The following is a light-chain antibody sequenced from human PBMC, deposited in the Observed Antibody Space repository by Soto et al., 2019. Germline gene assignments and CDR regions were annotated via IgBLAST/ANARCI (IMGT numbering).Light chain of an antibody. J-gene: IGLJ2*01. V-gene: IGLV2-18*01. CDR1: SSDVGSYNR. CDR2: EVS. Sequence: QSVLTQPPSVSGSPGQSVTISCTGTSSDVGSYNRVSWYQQPPGTAPKLMIYEVSNRPSGVPDRFSGSKSGNTASLTISGLQAEDEADYFCSLYAGSSTVVFGGGTALTVL. CDR3: SLYAGSSTVV.